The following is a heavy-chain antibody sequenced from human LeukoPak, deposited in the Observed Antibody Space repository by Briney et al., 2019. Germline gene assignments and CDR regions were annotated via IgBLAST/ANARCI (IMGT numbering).Heavy chain of an antibody. J-gene: IGHJ6*02. CDR3: ARVQRYDPFRYYYGMDV. V-gene: IGHV1-18*01. D-gene: IGHD5-12*01. CDR2: ISAYNGNT. CDR1: GYTFTSYG. Sequence: GASVKVSCKASGYTFTSYGISWVRQAPGQGLEWMGWISAYNGNTNYAQKLQGRVTMTTDTSTSTAYMELRSLRSDDTAVYYCARVQRYDPFRYYYGMDVWGQGTTVTVSS.